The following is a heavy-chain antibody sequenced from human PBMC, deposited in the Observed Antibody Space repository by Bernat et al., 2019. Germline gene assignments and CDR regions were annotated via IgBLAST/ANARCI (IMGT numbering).Heavy chain of an antibody. CDR2: INHSGST. Sequence: QVQLQQWGAGLLKPSETLSLTCAVYGGSFSGYYWSWIRQPPGKGLEWIGEINHSGSTNYNPSLKSRVTISVDTSKNQFSLKLSSVTAADTAVYYCARGLNYDFWSGYYIYWGQGTLVTVSS. J-gene: IGHJ4*02. V-gene: IGHV4-34*01. CDR3: ARGLNYDFWSGYYIY. D-gene: IGHD3-3*01. CDR1: GGSFSGYY.